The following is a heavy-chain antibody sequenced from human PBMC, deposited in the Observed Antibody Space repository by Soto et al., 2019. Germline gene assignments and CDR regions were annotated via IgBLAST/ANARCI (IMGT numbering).Heavy chain of an antibody. J-gene: IGHJ4*02. D-gene: IGHD1-26*01. Sequence: EVQLVESGGGLVQPGGSLRLSCAASGFSFSDHYMDWVRQAPGKGLEWVGRSRNKANSYSTEYAASVKGRFTIPRDDSENSLYLHMNSLKTEEAAVYYCARYSVSYRRGLDYWGQGTLVTVSS. CDR1: GFSFSDHY. V-gene: IGHV3-72*01. CDR3: ARYSVSYRRGLDY. CDR2: SRNKANSYST.